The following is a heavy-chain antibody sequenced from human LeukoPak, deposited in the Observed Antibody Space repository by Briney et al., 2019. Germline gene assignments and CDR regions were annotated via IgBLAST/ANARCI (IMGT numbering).Heavy chain of an antibody. CDR1: GFSFSSYG. J-gene: IGHJ4*02. CDR2: ISYDGDNK. V-gene: IGHV3-30*18. Sequence: GGSLRLSCAASGFSFSSYGMHWVRQAPGKGLEWVAVISYDGDNKYYADSVNGRFTISRDNSKNTLSLQMDSLRADDTAVYYCAKDIRVWGSYRYPCLDYWGQGTLVTISA. D-gene: IGHD3-16*02. CDR3: AKDIRVWGSYRYPCLDY.